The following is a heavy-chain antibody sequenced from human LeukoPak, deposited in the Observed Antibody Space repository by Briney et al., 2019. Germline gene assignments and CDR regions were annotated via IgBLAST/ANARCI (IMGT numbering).Heavy chain of an antibody. J-gene: IGHJ4*02. V-gene: IGHV3-74*01. CDR2: INSDGSSA. CDR3: ARGYCSSTSCLTPFDY. CDR1: GFTFSSYW. D-gene: IGHD2-2*01. Sequence: GGSLRLSCAASGFTFSSYWMHWVRQAPGKGLVWVSRINSDGSSASYADSVKGRFTISRDNAKNTLYLQMNSLRAEDTAVYYCARGYCSSTSCLTPFDYWGQGTLVTVSS.